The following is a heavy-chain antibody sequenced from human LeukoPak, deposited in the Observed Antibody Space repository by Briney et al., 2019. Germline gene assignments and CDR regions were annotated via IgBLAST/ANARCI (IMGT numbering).Heavy chain of an antibody. CDR2: ISAYNGNT. CDR3: ARSNWNDEYDY. Sequence: ASVKVSCKASGYTFISYGISWVRQAPGQGLEWMGWISAYNGNTNYAQKLQGRVTMTTDTSTNTAYMELRSLRSDDTAVYYCARSNWNDEYDYWGQGTLVTVSS. J-gene: IGHJ4*02. V-gene: IGHV1-18*01. CDR1: GYTFISYG. D-gene: IGHD1-1*01.